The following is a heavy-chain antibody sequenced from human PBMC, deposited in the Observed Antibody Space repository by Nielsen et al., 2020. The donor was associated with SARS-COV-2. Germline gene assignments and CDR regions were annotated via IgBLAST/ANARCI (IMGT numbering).Heavy chain of an antibody. CDR3: ARSWYYGMDL. V-gene: IGHV3-11*03. CDR2: ISGSSSYT. D-gene: IGHD6-13*01. J-gene: IGHJ6*02. CDR1: GFTFSNYY. Sequence: GGSLRPSCPASGFTFSNYYMSWIRQAPGKGLEWVSYISGSSSYTSYADSVKGRFTISTDNAKNSLYLQMNSLRAEDTAVYYCARSWYYGMDLWGQGTTVTVSS.